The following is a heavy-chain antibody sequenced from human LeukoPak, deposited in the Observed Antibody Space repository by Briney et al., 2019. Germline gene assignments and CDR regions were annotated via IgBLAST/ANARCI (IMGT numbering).Heavy chain of an antibody. CDR2: ISHSGST. Sequence: PSETLSLTCTVYGGSFSGYYWSWIRQPPGKGLEWIGEISHSGSTNYNPSLESRVTMSLDTSKNQFSLKLSSVTAADTAVYYCARDENGYVWGSFRAWGQGTLVTVSS. J-gene: IGHJ5*02. CDR3: ARDENGYVWGSFRA. V-gene: IGHV4-34*01. D-gene: IGHD3-16*02. CDR1: GGSFSGYY.